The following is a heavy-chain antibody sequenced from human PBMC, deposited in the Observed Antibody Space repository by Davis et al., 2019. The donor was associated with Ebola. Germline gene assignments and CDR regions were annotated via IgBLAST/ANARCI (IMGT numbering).Heavy chain of an antibody. J-gene: IGHJ4*02. V-gene: IGHV1-46*01. CDR1: GYTFTSYY. Sequence: ASVKVSCKASGYTFTSYYMHWARQAPGQGLEWMGIINPSGGSTSYAQKFQGRVTMTRDTSISTAYMELSRLRSDDTAVYYCARDKSSLSGPGDYWGQGTLVTVSS. CDR3: ARDKSSLSGPGDY. CDR2: INPSGGST. D-gene: IGHD6-6*01.